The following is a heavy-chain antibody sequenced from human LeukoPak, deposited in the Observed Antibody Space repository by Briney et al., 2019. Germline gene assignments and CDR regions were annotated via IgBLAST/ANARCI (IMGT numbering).Heavy chain of an antibody. CDR1: GFTFSSYG. CDR3: AKVLGGYLPFDY. J-gene: IGHJ4*02. CDR2: ISYDGSNK. V-gene: IGHV3-30*18. D-gene: IGHD3-22*01. Sequence: GRSLRLSCAASGFTFSSYGMHWVRQAPGKGLEWVAVISYDGSNKYYADSVKGRFTISRDNSKNTLYLQMNSLRAEDTAVYYFAKVLGGYLPFDYWGQGTLVTVSS.